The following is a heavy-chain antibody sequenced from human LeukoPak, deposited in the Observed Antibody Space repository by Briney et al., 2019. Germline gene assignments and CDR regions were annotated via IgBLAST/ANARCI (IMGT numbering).Heavy chain of an antibody. V-gene: IGHV3-13*01. Sequence: GGSLRLSCVASGFTFINYDMHWVRQVIGKGLEWVSAIGTAGDAHYPGSVKGRFTIYRENAKKSLYLQMNSLRAGDTAVYYCVRGDYDSSGHYYLSHWGQGTLVTVSS. CDR1: GFTFINYD. CDR3: VRGDYDSSGHYYLSH. D-gene: IGHD3-22*01. J-gene: IGHJ4*02. CDR2: IGTAGDA.